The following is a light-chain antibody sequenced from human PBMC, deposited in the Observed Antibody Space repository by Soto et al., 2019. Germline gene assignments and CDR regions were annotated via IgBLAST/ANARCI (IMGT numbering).Light chain of an antibody. V-gene: IGKV3-11*01. J-gene: IGKJ1*01. CDR1: ESVSYSY. CDR2: DAS. Sequence: EIVLTQSPATSSLSPLEIAAASVVASESVSYSYVAWYQQKGGLAPRLLIHDASTRAAGVPARFSGSGSGTDFTLTISDVEPQDFAVYYCHQRQSWPRTFGQGTKVDIK. CDR3: HQRQSWPRT.